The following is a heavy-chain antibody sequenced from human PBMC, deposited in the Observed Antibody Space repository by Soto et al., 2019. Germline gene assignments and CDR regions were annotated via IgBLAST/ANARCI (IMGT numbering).Heavy chain of an antibody. CDR3: VREMLRGVGSDY. V-gene: IGHV1-18*01. CDR2: ISTYNGNT. Sequence: QVQLVQSGAEVKKPAASVKVSCKASGYTFTSYGISWVRQAPGQGLEWMGWISTYNGNTKYAQKLQGRVTMTTDTATSTAYMELRSLSSDDTAVFYWVREMLRGVGSDYWGQGTLVTVSS. CDR1: GYTFTSYG. J-gene: IGHJ4*02. D-gene: IGHD3-10*01.